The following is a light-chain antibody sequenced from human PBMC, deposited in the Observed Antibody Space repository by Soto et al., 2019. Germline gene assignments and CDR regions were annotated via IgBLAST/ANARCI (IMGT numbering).Light chain of an antibody. CDR3: QQYNRYPYS. Sequence: DIQVTQSPSTLSASVGDRVTISCRASQTIDSWLAWYQQKPGKAPKLLIYDASSLESGVPSRFSGSGSGTEFTLTISSLQPDDFAAYYCQQYNRYPYSFCPGTKVDIK. CDR2: DAS. CDR1: QTIDSW. J-gene: IGKJ3*01. V-gene: IGKV1-5*01.